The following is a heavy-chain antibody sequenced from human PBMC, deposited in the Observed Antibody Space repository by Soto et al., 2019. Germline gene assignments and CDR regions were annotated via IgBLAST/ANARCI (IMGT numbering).Heavy chain of an antibody. V-gene: IGHV4-39*01. CDR3: ARVPSSGWYQTAGIFDY. CDR1: GGSISSSSYY. D-gene: IGHD6-19*01. J-gene: IGHJ4*02. Sequence: SETLSLTCTVSGGSISSSSYYWGWIRQPPGKGLEWIGSIYYSGSTYYNTSLKSRVTISVDTSKNQFSLKLSSLTAADTAVYYCARVPSSGWYQTAGIFDYWGQGTLVTVSS. CDR2: IYYSGST.